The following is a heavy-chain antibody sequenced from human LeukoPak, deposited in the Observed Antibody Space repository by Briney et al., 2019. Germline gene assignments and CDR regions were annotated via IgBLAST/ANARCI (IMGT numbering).Heavy chain of an antibody. V-gene: IGHV1-18*04. CDR1: GYTFSIYG. CDR2: ISIYNGNT. J-gene: IGHJ4*02. CDR3: ASNPRGDSWTFDY. D-gene: IGHD2-21*02. Sequence: AAVKVSYKASGYTFSIYGVNWVRQAPGQGREGMGWISIYNGNTEYTQILQGRVTMATDTSTSTVYMELTSLRSDDTAVYYCASNPRGDSWTFDYWGQGTLVTVSS.